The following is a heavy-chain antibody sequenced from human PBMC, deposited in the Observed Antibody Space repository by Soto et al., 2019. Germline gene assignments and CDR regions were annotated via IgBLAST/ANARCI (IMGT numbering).Heavy chain of an antibody. D-gene: IGHD2-15*01. CDR1: GGTFSSYA. Sequence: SVKVSCKASGGTFSSYAISWVRQAPGQGLEWMGGIIPIFGTANYAQKFQGRVTITADESTTTAYMELSSLRSEDTPVYYCKGENIDSRARLYDAFHIWGQAATVT. CDR3: KGENIDSRARLYDAFHI. CDR2: IIPIFGTA. V-gene: IGHV1-69*13. J-gene: IGHJ3*02.